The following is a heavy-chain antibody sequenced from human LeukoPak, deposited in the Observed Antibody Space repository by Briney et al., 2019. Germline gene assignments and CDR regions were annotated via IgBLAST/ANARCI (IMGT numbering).Heavy chain of an antibody. Sequence: GGSLRLSCEASGFIFSSRGMSWVRQAPGKGLEWVSAIGGSGVNTYYADSVKGRFTVSRDNSKNTLYLQMNSLRAEDTALYYCANDYGEYGFDCWGQGTLVTVSS. D-gene: IGHD4-17*01. CDR1: GFIFSSRG. CDR3: ANDYGEYGFDC. V-gene: IGHV3-23*01. J-gene: IGHJ4*02. CDR2: IGGSGVNT.